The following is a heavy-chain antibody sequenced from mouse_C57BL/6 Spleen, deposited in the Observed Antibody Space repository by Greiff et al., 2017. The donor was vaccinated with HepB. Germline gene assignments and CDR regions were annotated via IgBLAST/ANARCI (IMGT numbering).Heavy chain of an antibody. Sequence: QVQLQQPGAELVKPGASVKLSCKASGYTFTSYWMQWVKQRPGQGLEWIGEIDPSDSYTNYNQKFKGKATLTVDTSSSTAYMQPSSLTSEDSAVYYCARCLGSSPYYYAMDYWGQGTSVTVSS. J-gene: IGHJ4*01. CDR1: GYTFTSYW. D-gene: IGHD1-1*01. CDR3: ARCLGSSPYYYAMDY. V-gene: IGHV1-50*01. CDR2: IDPSDSYT.